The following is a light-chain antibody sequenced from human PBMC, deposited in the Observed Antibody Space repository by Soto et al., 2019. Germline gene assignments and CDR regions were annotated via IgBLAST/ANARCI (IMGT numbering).Light chain of an antibody. CDR2: RNN. J-gene: IGLJ3*02. CDR1: SSSIGSNY. Sequence: QLVLTQPPSASGTPGQRVTISCSGSSSSIGSNYVYWYQQLPGTAPKLLIYRNNQRPSGVPDRFSGSKSGASASLAISGLRSEDEADYYCAAWDDSLSGWVFGGGTKVTVL. V-gene: IGLV1-47*01. CDR3: AAWDDSLSGWV.